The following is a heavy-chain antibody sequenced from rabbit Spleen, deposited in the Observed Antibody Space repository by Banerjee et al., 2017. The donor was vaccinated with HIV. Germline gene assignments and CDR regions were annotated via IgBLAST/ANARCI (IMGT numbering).Heavy chain of an antibody. CDR2: INTGDGKN. Sequence: QEQLVESGGGLVKPGASLTLICTASGFSFSTSYDMCWVRQAPGKGLEWIGFINTGDGKNYYASWAKVRFTISKTSSTTVTLQMTSLTVADTATYFCARDAGSSFSTYGMDLWGPGILVTVS. V-gene: IGHV1S45*01. J-gene: IGHJ6*01. CDR3: ARDAGSSFSTYGMDL. CDR1: GFSFSTSYD. D-gene: IGHD8-1*01.